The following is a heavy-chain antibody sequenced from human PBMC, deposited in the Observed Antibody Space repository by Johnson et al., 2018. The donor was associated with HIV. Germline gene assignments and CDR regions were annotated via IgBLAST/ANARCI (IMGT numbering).Heavy chain of an antibody. CDR1: GFTFSSYD. CDR3: ARDYGMTLRLGEYGAFDI. CDR2: IGTAGDT. J-gene: IGHJ3*02. D-gene: IGHD3-16*01. V-gene: IGHV3-13*01. Sequence: VQLVESGGGLVQPGGSLRLSCAASGFTFSSYDMHWVRQATGKGLEWVSAIGTAGDTYYPYSVKGRFTISRENAKNSLYLQMNSLRAEDTAVYYCARDYGMTLRLGEYGAFDIWCQGTMVTVSS.